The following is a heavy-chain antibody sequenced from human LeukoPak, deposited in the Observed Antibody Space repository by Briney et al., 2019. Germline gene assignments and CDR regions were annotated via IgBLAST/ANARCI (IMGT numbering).Heavy chain of an antibody. CDR3: ARVKSYYYDSSGSRSAFDI. CDR1: GGTFSSYA. J-gene: IGHJ3*02. Sequence: SVKVSCKASGGTFSSYAISWVRQAPGQGLEWMGGIIPIFGTANYAQKFQGRVTITADESTSTAYMELSSLRSEDTAVYYCARVKSYYYDSSGSRSAFDIWGQGTMVTVSS. D-gene: IGHD3-22*01. V-gene: IGHV1-69*13. CDR2: IIPIFGTA.